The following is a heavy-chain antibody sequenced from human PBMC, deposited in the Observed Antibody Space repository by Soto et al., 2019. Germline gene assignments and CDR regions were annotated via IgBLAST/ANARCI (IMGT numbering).Heavy chain of an antibody. V-gene: IGHV1-18*01. CDR2: ISAYNGNT. CDR3: ARVVGYYYASSRDAFDI. Sequence: VAVKVACKGSGYTFTSYGISWVRQAPGQGLEWMGWISAYNGNTNYAQKLQGRVTMTTDTSTSAAYMELRSLRSDDTAVYYCARVVGYYYASSRDAFDIWGQGTMVTVSS. D-gene: IGHD3-22*01. J-gene: IGHJ3*02. CDR1: GYTFTSYG.